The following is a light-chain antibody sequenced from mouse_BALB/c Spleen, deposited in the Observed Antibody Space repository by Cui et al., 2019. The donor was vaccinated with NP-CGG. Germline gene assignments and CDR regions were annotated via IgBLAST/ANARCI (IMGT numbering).Light chain of an antibody. J-gene: IGLJ1*01. CDR3: ALWYSNHWV. CDR1: TGAVTTSNY. CDR2: GTN. V-gene: IGLV1*01. Sequence: QAVATPASALTTSPGETVTLTCRSRTGAVTTSNYANWVQEKPDHLFTGLIGGTNNRAPGVPARFSGSLIGDKAALTITGAQTEDEAKYFCALWYSNHWVFGGGTTLTVL.